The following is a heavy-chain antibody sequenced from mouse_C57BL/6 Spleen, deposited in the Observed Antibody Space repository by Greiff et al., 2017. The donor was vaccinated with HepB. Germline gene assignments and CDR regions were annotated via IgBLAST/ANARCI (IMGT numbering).Heavy chain of an antibody. D-gene: IGHD2-3*01. J-gene: IGHJ2*01. V-gene: IGHV3-6*01. CDR3: ARDRGYDGYSFDY. CDR1: GYSITSCYY. CDR2: ISYDGSN. Sequence: EVQLQQSGPGLVKPSQSLSLTCSVTGYSITSCYYWNWIRQFPGNKLEWMGYISYDGSNNYNPSLKNRISITRDTSKNPFFLKLNSVTTEDTATYYCARDRGYDGYSFDYWGQGTTLTVSS.